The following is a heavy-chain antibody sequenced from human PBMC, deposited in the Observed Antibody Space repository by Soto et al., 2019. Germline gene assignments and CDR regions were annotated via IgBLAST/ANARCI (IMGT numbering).Heavy chain of an antibody. V-gene: IGHV4-34*01. D-gene: IGHD4-17*01. CDR2: INHSGST. CDR1: GGSFSGYY. CDR3: ATDGDSYYFDY. J-gene: IGHJ4*02. Sequence: QVQLQQWGAGLLKPSETLSLTCAVYGGSFSGYYWSWIRQPPGKGLEWIGEINHSGSTNYNPSLKGRVIISVDPSKNPFSLKLSSVTDADTAVYYCATDGDSYYFDYWGQGTLVTVSS.